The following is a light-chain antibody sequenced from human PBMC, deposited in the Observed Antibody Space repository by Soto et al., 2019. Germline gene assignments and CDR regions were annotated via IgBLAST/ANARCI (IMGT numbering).Light chain of an antibody. Sequence: SEDRTQTPSVSVSPAQTAGRTCSGDELSKQYVYWYQQKPGQAPVLVIYKDNERASGIPERFSASSSGTTVTLTISGVRAEDEADYYCQSSADTGNYYLFGTGTKVTAL. CDR1: ELSKQY. CDR2: KDN. J-gene: IGLJ1*01. CDR3: QSSADTGNYYL. V-gene: IGLV3-25*02.